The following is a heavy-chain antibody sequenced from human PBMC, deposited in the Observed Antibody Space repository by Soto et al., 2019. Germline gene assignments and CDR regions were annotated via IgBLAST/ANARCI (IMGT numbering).Heavy chain of an antibody. CDR1: GFTFNNYA. V-gene: IGHV3-9*01. Sequence: EVQLVESGGGLVQPGRSLRLSCAASGFTFNNYAMHWVRQAPGKGLEWVSGITWNSGSIGYADSVKGRFTISRDNAKNSLYLQVNSLKAEDTAFYSCATDWRSSSSLPRIDYWGQGTLVTVSS. CDR2: ITWNSGSI. CDR3: ATDWRSSSSLPRIDY. D-gene: IGHD6-6*01. J-gene: IGHJ4*02.